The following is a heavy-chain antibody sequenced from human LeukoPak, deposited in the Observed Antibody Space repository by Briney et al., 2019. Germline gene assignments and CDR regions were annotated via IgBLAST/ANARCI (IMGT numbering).Heavy chain of an antibody. V-gene: IGHV3-48*04. Sequence: GGSLRLSCAASGFTFSSYSMDWVRQAPGKGLEWVSYISSSGSIIYYADSVKGRFTISRDNAKNSLYLQMNSLRAEDTAVYYCAELGITMIGGVWGKGTTVTISS. D-gene: IGHD3-10*02. CDR2: ISSSGSII. CDR1: GFTFSSYS. J-gene: IGHJ6*04. CDR3: AELGITMIGGV.